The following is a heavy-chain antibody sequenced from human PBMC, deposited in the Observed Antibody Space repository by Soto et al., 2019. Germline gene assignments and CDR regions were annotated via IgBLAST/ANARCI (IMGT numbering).Heavy chain of an antibody. Sequence: LRLSCAASGFTFSTYSMNWVRQAPGKGLEWISSISSTSTYIYYADSLKGRFTISRDNTKNSLYLQINSLRDDDTAVYYCARETARYTSTSAFDYWGQGALVTVSS. CDR2: ISSTSTYI. CDR3: ARETARYTSTSAFDY. D-gene: IGHD6-13*01. J-gene: IGHJ4*02. V-gene: IGHV3-21*01. CDR1: GFTFSTYS.